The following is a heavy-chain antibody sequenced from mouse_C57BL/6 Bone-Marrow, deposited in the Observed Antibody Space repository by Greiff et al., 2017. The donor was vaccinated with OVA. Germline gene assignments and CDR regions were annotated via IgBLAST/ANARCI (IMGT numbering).Heavy chain of an antibody. CDR1: GYTFTSYW. V-gene: IGHV1-64*01. CDR2: IHPNSGST. Sequence: QVQLQQPGAELVKPGASVKLSCKASGYTFTSYWMHWVKQRPGQGLEWIGMIHPNSGSTNYNEKFKSKATLTVDKSSSTAYMQLSSLTSEDSAVDYCARSGLPLPFAYWGQGTLVTVSA. D-gene: IGHD2-4*01. J-gene: IGHJ3*01. CDR3: ARSGLPLPFAY.